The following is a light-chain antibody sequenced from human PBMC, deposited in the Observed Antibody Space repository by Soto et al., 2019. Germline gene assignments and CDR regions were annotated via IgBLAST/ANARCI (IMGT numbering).Light chain of an antibody. CDR1: QNVDRDY. J-gene: IGKJ2*01. V-gene: IGKV3-20*01. CDR3: QQSYSTPFT. CDR2: VAS. Sequence: EIVLTQSPGTLSLSPGERATLSCRASQNVDRDYLAWYQHKPGQSPRLLIYVASTRATGIPDRFTGSGSGTDFTLTISRLEPEDCAIYYCQQSYSTPFTFGQGTKLEIK.